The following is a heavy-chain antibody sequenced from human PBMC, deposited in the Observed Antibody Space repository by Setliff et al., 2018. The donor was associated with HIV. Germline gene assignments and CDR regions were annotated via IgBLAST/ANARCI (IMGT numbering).Heavy chain of an antibody. CDR2: ISYDGSNK. D-gene: IGHD7-27*01. Sequence: GGSLRLSCAASGITFNTYAMHWVRQAPGKGLEWVAVISYDGSNKYYADSVKGRFTVSRDDAKSSVYLHMSSLTAEDTAVYYCARDRPNWAMDYWGQGTLVTVSS. V-gene: IGHV3-30*04. CDR3: ARDRPNWAMDY. J-gene: IGHJ4*02. CDR1: GITFNTYA.